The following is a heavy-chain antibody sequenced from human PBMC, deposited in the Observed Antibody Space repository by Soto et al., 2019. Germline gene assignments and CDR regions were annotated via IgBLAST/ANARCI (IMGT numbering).Heavy chain of an antibody. J-gene: IGHJ5*02. CDR2: INPGNGST. V-gene: IGHV1-3*01. Sequence: ASVKVSCKASGYIFTSFTIHWVRQAPGQGPEWLGWINPGNGSTTYSRNFQGRVSISRDTSPNAIHLELTNLRSGDTAVYYCAREIRWLQMRWFDPWGQGTLVTVS. D-gene: IGHD5-12*01. CDR3: AREIRWLQMRWFDP. CDR1: GYIFTSFT.